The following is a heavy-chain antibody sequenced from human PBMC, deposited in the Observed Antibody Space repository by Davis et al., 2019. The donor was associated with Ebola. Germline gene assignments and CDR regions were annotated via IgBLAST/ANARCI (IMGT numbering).Heavy chain of an antibody. CDR1: GGSISSYY. CDR3: ARFSGSVWYGGDYYYYYGMDV. J-gene: IGHJ6*02. CDR2: IYYSGST. V-gene: IGHV4-59*08. Sequence: SETLSLTCTVSGGSISSYYWSWIRQPPGKGLEWIGYIYYSGSTNYNPSLKSRVTISVDTSKNQFSLKLSSLTAADTAVYYCARFSGSVWYGGDYYYYYGMDVWGQGTTVTVSS. D-gene: IGHD6-19*01.